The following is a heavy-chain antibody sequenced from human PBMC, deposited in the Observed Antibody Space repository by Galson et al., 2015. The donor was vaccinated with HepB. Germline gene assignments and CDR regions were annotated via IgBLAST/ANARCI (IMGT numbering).Heavy chain of an antibody. V-gene: IGHV4-59*01. D-gene: IGHD6-13*01. CDR1: DDSISSYF. Sequence: TVSDDSISSYFWAWVRQPPGKELEWIGYIYYTGSTNYNPSLKGRVTLSLATSMNQFSLKLTSVTAADTAVYYCARLGAAALSGIYVIDYWGLGTPVTVSS. CDR3: ARLGAAALSGIYVIDY. CDR2: IYYTGST. J-gene: IGHJ4*02.